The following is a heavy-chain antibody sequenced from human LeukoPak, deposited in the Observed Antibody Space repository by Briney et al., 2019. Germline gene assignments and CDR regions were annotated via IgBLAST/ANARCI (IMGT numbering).Heavy chain of an antibody. CDR2: ISGSGGST. CDR3: AKVPTPVYCSSTSCYDRIAHFDY. CDR1: GFTFSSYA. V-gene: IGHV3-23*01. D-gene: IGHD2-2*01. J-gene: IGHJ4*02. Sequence: PGGSLRLSCAASGFTFSSYAMSWVRQAPGKGLEWVSAISGSGGSTYYADSVKGRFTISRDNSKNTLYLQMNSLRAEDTAVYYCAKVPTPVYCSSTSCYDRIAHFDYWGQGTLVTVSS.